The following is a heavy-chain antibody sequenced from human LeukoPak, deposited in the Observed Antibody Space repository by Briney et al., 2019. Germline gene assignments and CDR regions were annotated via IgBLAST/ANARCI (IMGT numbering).Heavy chain of an antibody. CDR1: NYTFSTYG. V-gene: IGHV1-2*02. CDR3: ARDPHYYGSGSGFDY. J-gene: IGHJ4*02. D-gene: IGHD3-10*01. CDR2: INPNSGGT. Sequence: ASVKVSCKASNYTFSTYGISWVRQAPGQGLEWMGWINPNSGGTNYAQKFQGRVTMTRDTSISTAYMELSRLRSDDTAVYYCARDPHYYGSGSGFDYWGQGTLVTVSS.